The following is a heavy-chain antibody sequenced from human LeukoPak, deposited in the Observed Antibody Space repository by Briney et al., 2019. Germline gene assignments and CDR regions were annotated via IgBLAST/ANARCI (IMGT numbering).Heavy chain of an antibody. CDR3: ARDYYGSGSPRDYGMDV. J-gene: IGHJ6*02. D-gene: IGHD3-10*01. V-gene: IGHV3-7*01. CDR2: IKQDGSEK. Sequence: GGSLRLSCAASGFTFSSYWMSWVRQAPGKGLEWVANIKQDGSEKYYVDSVKGRFTISRDNAKNSLYLQMNSLRAEDTAVYYCARDYYGSGSPRDYGMDVWGQGTMVTVSS. CDR1: GFTFSSYW.